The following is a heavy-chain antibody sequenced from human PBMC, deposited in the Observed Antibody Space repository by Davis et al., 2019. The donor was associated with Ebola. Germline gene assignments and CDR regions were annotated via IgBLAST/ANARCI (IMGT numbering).Heavy chain of an antibody. D-gene: IGHD2-2*01. V-gene: IGHV3-21*04. J-gene: IGHJ4*02. CDR1: GFRHSSYT. CDR3: AARYCSSTKCQAFEY. Sequence: GESLKISCAASGFRHSSYTMNWVRQAPGKGLEWVSSISSSSSYIYYPDSVKGRFTISRDNAKNSLYLQMNSLRVEDTAFYYCAARYCSSTKCQAFEYGGQGTLVTVSS. CDR2: ISSSSSYI.